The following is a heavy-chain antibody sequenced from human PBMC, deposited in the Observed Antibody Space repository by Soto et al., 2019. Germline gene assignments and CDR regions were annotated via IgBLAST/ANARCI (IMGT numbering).Heavy chain of an antibody. D-gene: IGHD6-19*01. CDR2: IYWDDDK. J-gene: IGHJ4*02. CDR1: GFSLSTSGEG. V-gene: IGHV2-5*02. CDR3: ARGHGKWLVEDF. Sequence: QVTLKESGPTLVEPTQTLTLTCTFSGFSLSTSGEGVGWIRQPRGKALEWLALIYWDDDKRYSPSLSGRLTITKDTSKNQVVLTMTNTVPADTATYYCARGHGKWLVEDFWGQGTLVTVSA.